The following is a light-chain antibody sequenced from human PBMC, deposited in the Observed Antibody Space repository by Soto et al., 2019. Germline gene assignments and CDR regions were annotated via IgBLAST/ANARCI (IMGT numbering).Light chain of an antibody. Sequence: DIQMTQSPSSVSASVGDRVTISCQASQGISRSLAWYQQKPGKAPKLLIYAASSLQSGVPSRFSGSGFGTDFTLTISSLQPEDYATYYCQQSYNTPITFGQGTRLEIK. V-gene: IGKV1D-12*01. J-gene: IGKJ5*01. CDR2: AAS. CDR3: QQSYNTPIT. CDR1: QGISRS.